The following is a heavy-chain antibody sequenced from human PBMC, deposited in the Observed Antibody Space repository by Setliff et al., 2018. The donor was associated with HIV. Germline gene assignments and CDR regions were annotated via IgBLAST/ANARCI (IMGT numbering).Heavy chain of an antibody. CDR2: IYYRGST. CDR3: ARLLVAGMLFDY. Sequence: PSETLSLTCTVSGGSIISSTYFWGWIRQPPGKGLACIGNIYYRGSTSYNPSLKSRFTISVDTSKNQFSLKLSSVTAADTAVYYCARLLVAGMLFDYWGQGTLVTVSS. V-gene: IGHV4-39*01. D-gene: IGHD2-15*01. J-gene: IGHJ4*02. CDR1: GGSIISSTYF.